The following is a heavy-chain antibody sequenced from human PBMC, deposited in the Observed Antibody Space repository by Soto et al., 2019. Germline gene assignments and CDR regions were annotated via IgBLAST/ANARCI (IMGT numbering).Heavy chain of an antibody. D-gene: IGHD2-21*01. CDR3: ARDPVDLFGYLDV. J-gene: IGHJ6*02. Sequence: QEELVQSGAEVKKPGSSVNVSCRTSEGTFASYSITWLRQAPGQRLEWMGEIIPLMRTVNYGQKFQDRVTITGDRSTSTVYMALSSLRSDDTAVYYCARDPVDLFGYLDVWGQGTPVTVSS. CDR1: EGTFASYS. CDR2: IIPLMRTV. V-gene: IGHV1-69*06.